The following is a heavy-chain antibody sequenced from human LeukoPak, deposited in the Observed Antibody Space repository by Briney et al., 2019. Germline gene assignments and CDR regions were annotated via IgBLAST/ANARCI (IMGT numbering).Heavy chain of an antibody. CDR1: GFTFSSYW. D-gene: IGHD3-10*01. Sequence: SGGSLRLSCAASGFTFSSYWMHWVRQAPGKGLVWVSRINSDGSTTSYADSVKGRFTISRDNAKSTLYLQMNSLRAEDTAVYYCARELFSGSYYNPFDYWGQGTLVTVSS. CDR3: ARELFSGSYYNPFDY. V-gene: IGHV3-74*01. J-gene: IGHJ4*02. CDR2: INSDGSTT.